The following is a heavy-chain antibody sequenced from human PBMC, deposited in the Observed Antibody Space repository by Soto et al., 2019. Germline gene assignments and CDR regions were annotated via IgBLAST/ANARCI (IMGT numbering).Heavy chain of an antibody. Sequence: SGPTLVNPTQTLTLTCTFSGFSLSTNGMRVSWIRQPPGKALEWLARIDWDDDKFYSTSLKTRLTISKDTSKNQVVLTMTNMDPVDTATYYCARTVMGKQYCSGGSCYPYFAYWGQGTLVTVSS. CDR3: ARTVMGKQYCSGGSCYPYFAY. J-gene: IGHJ4*02. CDR2: IDWDDDK. D-gene: IGHD2-15*01. CDR1: GFSLSTNGMR. V-gene: IGHV2-70*04.